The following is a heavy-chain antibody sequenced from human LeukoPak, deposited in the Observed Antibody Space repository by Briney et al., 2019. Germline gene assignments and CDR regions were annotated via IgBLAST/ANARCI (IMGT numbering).Heavy chain of an antibody. J-gene: IGHJ3*02. CDR3: AKVRLPAYYYDSSGYYYVDAFDI. CDR1: GFTFSDYY. Sequence: GGSLRLSCAASGFTFSDYYMSWIRQAPGKGPEWVSYISSSGSTIYYADPVKGRFTISRDNAKNSLYLQMNSLRAEDTAVYYCAKVRLPAYYYDSSGYYYVDAFDIWGQGTMVTVSS. CDR2: ISSSGSTI. D-gene: IGHD3-22*01. V-gene: IGHV3-11*01.